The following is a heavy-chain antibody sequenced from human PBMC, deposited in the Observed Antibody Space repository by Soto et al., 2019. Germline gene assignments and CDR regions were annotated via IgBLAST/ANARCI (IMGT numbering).Heavy chain of an antibody. CDR1: GDYVNTGGYY. D-gene: IGHD1-1*01. J-gene: IGHJ4*02. V-gene: IGHV4-31*03. CDR2: IYHSGDT. Sequence: QVQLQESCSGLVKPSQTLSLTCTVSGDYVNTGGYYWSWVRQYPGKGLEWIGYIYHSGDTYYNPSLKSRLTISVDTSKNHFSLSLSSVTVADTAVYYCARAPGNERLDYWGQGTLVIVSS. CDR3: ARAPGNERLDY.